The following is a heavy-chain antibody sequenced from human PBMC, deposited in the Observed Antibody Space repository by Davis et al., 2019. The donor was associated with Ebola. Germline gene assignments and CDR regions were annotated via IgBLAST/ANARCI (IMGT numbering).Heavy chain of an antibody. D-gene: IGHD1-26*01. V-gene: IGHV4-34*01. Sequence: SETLSLTCAVYGGSFSGYYWSWIRQPPGKGLEWIGSIYYSGSTYYNPSLKSRVTISVDTSKNQFSLKLSSVTAADTAVYYCARRVWDSTDWYFDFWSRGTRATVSS. J-gene: IGHJ2*01. CDR2: IYYSGST. CDR1: GGSFSGYY. CDR3: ARRVWDSTDWYFDF.